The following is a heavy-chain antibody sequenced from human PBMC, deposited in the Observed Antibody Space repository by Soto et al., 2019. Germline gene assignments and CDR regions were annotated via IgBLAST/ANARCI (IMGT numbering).Heavy chain of an antibody. CDR3: ASWRSYSGCYCLDY. V-gene: IGHV1-69*06. Sequence: QVQLVQSGAEVKKPGSSVKVSCEASGGTFNTYTINWVRQAPGRGLEWMGQVIPMYDSVNYAESFQGRVTITTEKSTNIAYMKLSSLRSEDAALYFCASWRSYSGCYCLDYWGQGTLVIVSS. CDR1: GGTFNTYT. CDR2: VIPMYDSV. J-gene: IGHJ4*02. D-gene: IGHD3-16*01.